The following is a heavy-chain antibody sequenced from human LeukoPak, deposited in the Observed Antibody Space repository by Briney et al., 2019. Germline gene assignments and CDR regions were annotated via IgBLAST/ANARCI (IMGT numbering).Heavy chain of an antibody. V-gene: IGHV3-21*01. CDR3: ARSKGGRTTVTTSDY. J-gene: IGHJ4*02. CDR1: GFTFSSYS. Sequence: GGSLRLSCAASGFTFSSYSMNWVRQAPGQGLEWVSSISSSSSYIYYADSVKGRFTISRDNAKNSLYLQMNSLRAEDTAVYYCARSKGGRTTVTTSDYWGQGTLVTVSS. D-gene: IGHD4-17*01. CDR2: ISSSSSYI.